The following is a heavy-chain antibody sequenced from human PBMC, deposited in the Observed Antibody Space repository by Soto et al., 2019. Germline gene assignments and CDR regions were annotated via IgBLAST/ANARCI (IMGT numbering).Heavy chain of an antibody. D-gene: IGHD3-22*01. CDR2: IYFGGRS. CDR1: GDSISSGGYY. J-gene: IGHJ4*02. Sequence: PSETLSLTCTVSGDSISSGGYYWSWIRQHPGKGLECIGYIYFGGRSYYNPSLESRVTISVDTSQNQFSLKLSSVTAADTAVYYCARVYYDSSGFFTLGNYWGQGTLVTSPQ. CDR3: ARVYYDSSGFFTLGNY. V-gene: IGHV4-31*03.